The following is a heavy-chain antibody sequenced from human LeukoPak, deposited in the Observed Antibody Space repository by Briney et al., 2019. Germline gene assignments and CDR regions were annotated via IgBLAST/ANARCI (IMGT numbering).Heavy chain of an antibody. Sequence: TSETLSLTCAVYGVSFSGYYWSWIRQPPGKGLEWIGEINHSGSTNYNPSLKRRVPISVDTSKNQFSLKLSSVTAADTAVYYCARGRRVGELSLSTYYYYYGMDVWGQGTTVTVSS. V-gene: IGHV4-34*01. CDR1: GVSFSGYY. CDR3: ARGRRVGELSLSTYYYYYGMDV. CDR2: INHSGST. D-gene: IGHD3-16*02. J-gene: IGHJ6*02.